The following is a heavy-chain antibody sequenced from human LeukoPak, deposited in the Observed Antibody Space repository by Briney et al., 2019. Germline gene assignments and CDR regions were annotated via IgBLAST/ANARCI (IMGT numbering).Heavy chain of an antibody. CDR1: GFTFSSSW. CDR3: ARAGYNWEHDY. V-gene: IGHV3-74*01. D-gene: IGHD5-24*01. J-gene: IGHJ4*02. Sequence: PGGSLRLSCAASGFTFSSSWMYWVRQAPGKGLVRVSRIDSDGSDTTYADSVKGRFTISRDNAKNTLYLQMNSLRAEDTAVYYCARAGYNWEHDYWGQGTLVTVSS. CDR2: IDSDGSDT.